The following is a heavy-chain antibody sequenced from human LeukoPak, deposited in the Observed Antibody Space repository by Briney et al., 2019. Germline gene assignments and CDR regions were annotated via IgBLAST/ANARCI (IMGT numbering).Heavy chain of an antibody. Sequence: PSETLSLTCTVSGGSISSSSYYWGWIRQPPGKGLEWIGSIYYSGSTYYNPSLKSRVTISVDTSKNQFSLKLSSVTAADTAVYYCARDRGSGWPYEPFDYWGQGTLVTVSS. D-gene: IGHD6-19*01. CDR2: IYYSGST. CDR1: GGSISSSSYY. V-gene: IGHV4-39*07. J-gene: IGHJ4*02. CDR3: ARDRGSGWPYEPFDY.